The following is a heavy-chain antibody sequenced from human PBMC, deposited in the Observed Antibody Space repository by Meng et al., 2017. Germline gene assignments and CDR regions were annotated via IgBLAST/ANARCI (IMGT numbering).Heavy chain of an antibody. V-gene: IGHV3-33*01. CDR2: IWYDGSNK. Sequence: GESLKISCAASGFTFSSYGMHWVRQAPGKGLEWVAVIWYDGSNKYYADSVKGRFTISRDNSKNTLYLQMNSLRAEDTAVYYCASSGVGYSYFDYWGQGTLVTVSS. J-gene: IGHJ4*02. CDR3: ASSGVGYSYFDY. CDR1: GFTFSSYG. D-gene: IGHD5-18*01.